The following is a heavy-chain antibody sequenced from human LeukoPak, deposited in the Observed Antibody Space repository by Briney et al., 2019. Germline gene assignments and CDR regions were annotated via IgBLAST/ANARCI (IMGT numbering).Heavy chain of an antibody. V-gene: IGHV1-69*05. CDR1: GGTFSSYA. CDR3: ALSIAARPFDY. J-gene: IGHJ4*02. D-gene: IGHD6-6*01. Sequence: SVKVSCKASGGTFSSYAISWVRQAPGQGLEWMGGIIPIFGTANYAQKFQGRVTITTDESTSTAYMELSSLRSEDTAVYYCALSIAARPFDYWGQGTLVTVSS. CDR2: IIPIFGTA.